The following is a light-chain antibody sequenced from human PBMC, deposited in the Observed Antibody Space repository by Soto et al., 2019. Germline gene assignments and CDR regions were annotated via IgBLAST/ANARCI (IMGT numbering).Light chain of an antibody. CDR3: QQRRNWPPIT. CDR2: GAS. V-gene: IGKV3-15*01. Sequence: EIVMRQCPATLSVSRSERATLSFTATQSISSNLAWYQQKPGQAPRLLIYGASTRATAIPARFSGSGSGTDFTLTISRLEPEDFAVYYCQQRRNWPPITFGQGTRLEIK. CDR1: QSISSN. J-gene: IGKJ5*01.